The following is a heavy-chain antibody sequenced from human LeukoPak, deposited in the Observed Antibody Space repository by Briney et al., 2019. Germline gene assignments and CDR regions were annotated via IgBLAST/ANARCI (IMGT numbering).Heavy chain of an antibody. CDR3: AKDSGGYPYYYYGMDV. D-gene: IGHD5-18*01. CDR2: ISYDGSNK. J-gene: IGHJ6*02. V-gene: IGHV3-30*18. CDR1: GFTFSSYG. Sequence: SGGSLRLSCAASGFTFSSYGMHWVRQAPGKGLEWVAVISYDGSNKYYADSVKGRFTISRDNSKSTLYLQMNSLRAEDTAVYYCAKDSGGYPYYYYGMDVWGQGTTVTVSS.